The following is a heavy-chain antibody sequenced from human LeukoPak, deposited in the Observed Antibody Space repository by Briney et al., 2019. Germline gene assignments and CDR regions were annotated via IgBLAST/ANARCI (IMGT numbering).Heavy chain of an antibody. V-gene: IGHV4-4*09. CDR3: ARHYNGLLWFETNWFDP. D-gene: IGHD3-10*01. J-gene: IGHJ5*02. Sequence: SETLSLTCTVSGGSISSYYWSWIRQPPGKGLEWIGYIYTSGSTNYNPSLKSRVTISVDTSKNQFSLKLSSVTAADTAVYYCARHYNGLLWFETNWFDPWGQGTLVTVSS. CDR2: IYTSGST. CDR1: GGSISSYY.